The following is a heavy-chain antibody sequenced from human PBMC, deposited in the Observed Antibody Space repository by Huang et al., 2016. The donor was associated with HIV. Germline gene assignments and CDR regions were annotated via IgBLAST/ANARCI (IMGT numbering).Heavy chain of an antibody. CDR3: ARSAYGDLDY. CDR2: MNPKTGNT. Sequence: QVHLVQSGAEVKKPGASVKVSCKASGYTFTNYDINWVRQARGRGLGGMGWMNPKTGNTGFAQSFQGRVTMTRKTSITTAYMELTSLTSEDTAVYYCARSAYGDLDYWGLGTLVIVSS. D-gene: IGHD4-17*01. V-gene: IGHV1-8*02. J-gene: IGHJ4*02. CDR1: GYTFTNYD.